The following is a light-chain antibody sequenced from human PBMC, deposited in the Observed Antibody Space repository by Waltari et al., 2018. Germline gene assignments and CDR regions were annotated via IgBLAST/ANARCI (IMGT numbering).Light chain of an antibody. CDR2: GNY. J-gene: IGLJ1*01. CDR3: QCYDTSLASYV. Sequence: VLTQPPSVSGAPGPTVTISCTGTSFNIGAGSDVTWYQQSTGRAPRLLIDGNYNRPSGVPARFYASKSATSASLVISGLRSDDEGDYYCQCYDTSLASYVFGSGTKVTVL. CDR1: SFNIGAGSD. V-gene: IGLV1-40*01.